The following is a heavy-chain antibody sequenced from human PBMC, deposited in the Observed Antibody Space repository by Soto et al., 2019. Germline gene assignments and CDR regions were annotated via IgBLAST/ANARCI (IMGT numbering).Heavy chain of an antibody. V-gene: IGHV4-34*01. J-gene: IGHJ4*02. D-gene: IGHD6-6*01. Sequence: SETLSLTCAVNGGSFSGYYWSWIRQPPGKGLEWIGEITHSGSTNYNPSLKSRVTISVDTSRNHFSLKLNSLTAADTAVNYCATFRVYASFYYFDYWGQGTLVTVSS. CDR3: ATFRVYASFYYFDY. CDR1: GGSFSGYY. CDR2: ITHSGST.